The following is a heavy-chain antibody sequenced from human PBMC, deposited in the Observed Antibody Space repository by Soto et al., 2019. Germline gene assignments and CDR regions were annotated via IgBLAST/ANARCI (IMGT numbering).Heavy chain of an antibody. D-gene: IGHD6-6*01. CDR2: IYWDGDK. CDR1: GFSITTNGAA. CDR3: AHRGESVAPRPIEFLDF. V-gene: IGHV2-5*02. J-gene: IGHJ4*02. Sequence: SGPTLLNPTQPLKLTCTFSGFSITTNGAAVASIRPPPATALEWLALIYWDGDKRYSPSLSIRLTITGDTSKNQVVLTMTNMDPMDSATYFCAHRGESVAPRPIEFLDFWAQGTRVRDSS.